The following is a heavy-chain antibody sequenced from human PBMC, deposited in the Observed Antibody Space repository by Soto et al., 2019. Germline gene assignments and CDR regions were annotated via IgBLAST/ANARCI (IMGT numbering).Heavy chain of an antibody. J-gene: IGHJ6*02. CDR1: GGSISSGGYY. D-gene: IGHD4-17*01. V-gene: IGHV4-31*03. Sequence: SETLSLTCTVSGGSISSGGYYWSWIRQHPGKGLEWIGYIYYSGSTYYNPSLKSRVTISVDTSKNQFSLKVSSVTAADTAVYYCARAQYGDYAYYYYGMDVWGQGTTVTVSS. CDR2: IYYSGST. CDR3: ARAQYGDYAYYYYGMDV.